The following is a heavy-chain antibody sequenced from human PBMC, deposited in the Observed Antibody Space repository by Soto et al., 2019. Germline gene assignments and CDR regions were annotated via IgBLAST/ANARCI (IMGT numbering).Heavy chain of an antibody. V-gene: IGHV4-39*07. CDR1: GGSISSSSYY. Sequence: PSETLSLTCTVSGGSISSSSYYWGWIRQPPGKGLEWIGSIYYSGSTYYNPSLKSRVTISVDTSKNQFSLKLSSVTAADTAVYYCALRNWFDPWGQGTLVTVSS. J-gene: IGHJ5*02. CDR3: ALRNWFDP. CDR2: IYYSGST.